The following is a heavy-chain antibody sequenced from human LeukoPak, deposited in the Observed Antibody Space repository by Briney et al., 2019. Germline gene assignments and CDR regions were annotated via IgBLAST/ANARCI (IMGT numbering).Heavy chain of an antibody. J-gene: IGHJ4*02. D-gene: IGHD3-22*01. V-gene: IGHV4-38-2*02. Sequence: SETLSLTCTVSGYSISSDYYWGWIRHPPGKGLEWIGEINHSGSTNYNPSLKSRVTISVDTSKNQFSLKLSSVTAADTAVYYCARHRNYYDSSGHNFLLDFDYWGQGTLVTVSS. CDR2: INHSGST. CDR1: GYSISSDYY. CDR3: ARHRNYYDSSGHNFLLDFDY.